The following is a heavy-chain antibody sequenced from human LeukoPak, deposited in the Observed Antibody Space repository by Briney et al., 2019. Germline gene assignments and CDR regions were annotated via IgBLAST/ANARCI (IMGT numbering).Heavy chain of an antibody. CDR2: INTNTRNP. CDR3: AKGGEGTGMRLDY. D-gene: IGHD3-16*01. V-gene: IGHV7-4-1*02. Sequence: ASVKVSCKASGGTFTNYAMNWVRQAPGQGLEWVGWINTNTRNPAYAQGFIGRFVFSLDTSVSTAYLQISSLKAEDTAVYYCAKGGEGTGMRLDYWGQGTLVTVSS. J-gene: IGHJ4*02. CDR1: GGTFTNYA.